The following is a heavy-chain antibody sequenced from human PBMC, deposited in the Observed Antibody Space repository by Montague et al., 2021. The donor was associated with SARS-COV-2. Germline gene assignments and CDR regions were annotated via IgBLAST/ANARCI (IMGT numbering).Heavy chain of an antibody. Sequence: SAPLSLTCTVSGGSITGYYWSWLRRSPGKGLEWIAYIYDGGAVNYNPSLGSRVTISTDTSKNQLSLKVNSVTAADTAVYYCVRDHPYGGPRGAYDIWGQGTVVTVSS. CDR2: IYDGGAV. CDR3: VRDHPYGGPRGAYDI. J-gene: IGHJ3*02. D-gene: IGHD4-23*01. V-gene: IGHV4-59*01. CDR1: GGSITGYY.